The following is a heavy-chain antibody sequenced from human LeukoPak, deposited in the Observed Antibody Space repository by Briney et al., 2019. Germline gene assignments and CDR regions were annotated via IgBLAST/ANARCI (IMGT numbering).Heavy chain of an antibody. Sequence: GGSLRLSCVDSGLNFEAYWMAWVRQAPGKGLEWVAHINVDGSGTYYVDSVRGRFTISRDNAKNSLYLQMNTLRAEDTAVYYCAKYLTRAFDYWGQGTLVTVSS. CDR3: AKYLTRAFDY. V-gene: IGHV3-7*01. J-gene: IGHJ4*02. CDR1: GLNFEAYW. D-gene: IGHD2/OR15-2a*01. CDR2: INVDGSGT.